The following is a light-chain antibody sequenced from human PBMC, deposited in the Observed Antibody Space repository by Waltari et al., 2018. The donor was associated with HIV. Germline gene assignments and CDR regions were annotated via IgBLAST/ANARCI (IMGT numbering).Light chain of an antibody. Sequence: QSELTQPPSTSGAPGQGVTISCSGSRSNIGSNTVHRYHHLPCATPTLLIYGNDKWPSGGPDRFFGSKSGTSASRAISGLLSEDEGDYYCATWDDSLKGVIFGGGTKLTVL. CDR1: RSNIGSNT. CDR2: GND. V-gene: IGLV1-44*01. CDR3: ATWDDSLKGVI. J-gene: IGLJ2*01.